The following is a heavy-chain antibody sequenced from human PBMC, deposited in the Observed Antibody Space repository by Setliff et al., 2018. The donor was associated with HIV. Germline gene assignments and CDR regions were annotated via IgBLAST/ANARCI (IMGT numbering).Heavy chain of an antibody. D-gene: IGHD6-19*01. CDR1: GFKFHNYG. V-gene: IGHV3-21*01. J-gene: IGHJ4*02. Sequence: SCAASGFKFHNYGMNWVRQAPGKGPEWVSSISGSSVFIFYADSVKGRFTIARDDAKNSLYLQMNSLRADDTAVYYCTRVGSSGWTPFDYWSQGTLVTVSS. CDR3: TRVGSSGWTPFDY. CDR2: ISGSSVFI.